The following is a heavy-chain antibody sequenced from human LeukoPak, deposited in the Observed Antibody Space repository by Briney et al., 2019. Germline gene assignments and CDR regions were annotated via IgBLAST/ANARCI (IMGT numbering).Heavy chain of an antibody. J-gene: IGHJ4*02. V-gene: IGHV3-23*01. CDR3: ATTLGSFDSPFDY. Sequence: HAGGSLRLSCAASGFTFSSYSMSWVRQAPGKGLEWVSLISGSGDSAYFADSVKGRFTISRDNSRNTLYLQMSSLRAEDTALYYCATTLGSFDSPFDYWGQGTLVTVSS. CDR1: GFTFSSYS. D-gene: IGHD3-9*01. CDR2: ISGSGDSA.